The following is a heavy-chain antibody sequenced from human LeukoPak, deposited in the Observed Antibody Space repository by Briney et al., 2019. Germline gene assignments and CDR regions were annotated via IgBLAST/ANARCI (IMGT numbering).Heavy chain of an antibody. Sequence: ASVKVSCKASGYTFTSYDINWVRQATGQGLEWMGWMNLNSGNTGYAQKFQGRVTITRNTSISTAYMELSSLRSEDTAVYYCARAHRGYGGYGLGYYMDVWGKGTTVTVSS. CDR2: MNLNSGNT. CDR3: ARAHRGYGGYGLGYYMDV. V-gene: IGHV1-8*03. CDR1: GYTFTSYD. J-gene: IGHJ6*03. D-gene: IGHD5-12*01.